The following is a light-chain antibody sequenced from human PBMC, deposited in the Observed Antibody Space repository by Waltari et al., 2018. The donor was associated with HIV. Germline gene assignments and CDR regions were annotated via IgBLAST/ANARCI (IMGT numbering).Light chain of an antibody. CDR3: QSADSSGAYWV. V-gene: IGLV3-25*03. CDR2: KDT. Sequence: SSELTQPPSVSVPPGQTARITCSGDAMPNQSANWYQQKPGQAPILIIYKDTERPSGIPERFSGSTSGTTVTLTISGVQAEDEADYHCQSADSSGAYWVFGGGTRLTVL. CDR1: AMPNQS. J-gene: IGLJ3*02.